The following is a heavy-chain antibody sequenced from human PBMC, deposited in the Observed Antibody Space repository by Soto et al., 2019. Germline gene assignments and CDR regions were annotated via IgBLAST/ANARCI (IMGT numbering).Heavy chain of an antibody. Sequence: SETLSLTCTVSGGSISSSSYYWGWIRQPPGKGLEWIGSIYYSGSTYYNPSLKSRVTISVDTSKNQFSLKLSSVTAADTAVYYCARHPPGQWLVHPILPFDYWGQGTLVTVSS. CDR1: GGSISSSSYY. V-gene: IGHV4-39*01. J-gene: IGHJ4*02. D-gene: IGHD6-19*01. CDR2: IYYSGST. CDR3: ARHPPGQWLVHPILPFDY.